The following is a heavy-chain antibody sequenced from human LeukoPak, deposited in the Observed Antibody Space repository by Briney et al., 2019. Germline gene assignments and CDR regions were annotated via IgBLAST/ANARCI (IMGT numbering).Heavy chain of an antibody. D-gene: IGHD1-1*01. J-gene: IGHJ4*02. CDR1: GGSISSYY. Sequence: SETLSLTCTVSGGSISSYYWSWIRQPAGKGLEWIGRIYTSGSTNYNPSLKSRVTMSVDTSKNQFSLMLTSVTAADTAVYYCAKVEGASKASVYWGQGALVTVSP. CDR2: IYTSGST. V-gene: IGHV4-4*07. CDR3: AKVEGASKASVY.